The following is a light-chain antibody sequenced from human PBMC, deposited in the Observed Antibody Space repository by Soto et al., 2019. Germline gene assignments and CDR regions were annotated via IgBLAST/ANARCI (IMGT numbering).Light chain of an antibody. J-gene: IGKJ2*01. V-gene: IGKV1-5*01. Sequence: DIQVTQSPSTLSASVGDRVTITWRARQRSSTWLAWSQQKPGKAPNLLIYHASDLQSGVPSRFSGSASGPEFTLTISSLQPDDFATYSCQQYHRYSYTFGQGTK. CDR1: QRSSTW. CDR2: HAS. CDR3: QQYHRYSYT.